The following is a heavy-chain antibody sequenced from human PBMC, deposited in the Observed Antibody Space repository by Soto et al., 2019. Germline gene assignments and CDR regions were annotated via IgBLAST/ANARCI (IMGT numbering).Heavy chain of an antibody. D-gene: IGHD6-13*01. V-gene: IGHV3-23*01. CDR1: GFRFSSYA. CDR2: ISGRDGST. CDR3: ARDRERDAWYEDY. Sequence: PGGSLRLSCVASGFRFSSYAMSWVRQAPGEGLEWVSVISGRDGSTYYADFVKGRFTISRDDSRNTLYLQMHSLRAEDTAVYYCARDRERDAWYEDYWGQGT. J-gene: IGHJ4*02.